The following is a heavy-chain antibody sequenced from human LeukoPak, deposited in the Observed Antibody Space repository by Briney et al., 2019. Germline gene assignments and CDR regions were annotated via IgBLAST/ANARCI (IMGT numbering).Heavy chain of an antibody. D-gene: IGHD3-9*01. J-gene: IGHJ3*02. Sequence: ASVKVSCKASGYTFTSYDINWVRQATGQGLEWMGWMNPNSGNTGYAQKFQGRVTMTRDTSTSTVYMELSSLRSEDTAVYYCARDQEFRGYFDWLPHAFDIWGQGTMVTVSS. CDR1: GYTFTSYD. V-gene: IGHV1-8*01. CDR3: ARDQEFRGYFDWLPHAFDI. CDR2: MNPNSGNT.